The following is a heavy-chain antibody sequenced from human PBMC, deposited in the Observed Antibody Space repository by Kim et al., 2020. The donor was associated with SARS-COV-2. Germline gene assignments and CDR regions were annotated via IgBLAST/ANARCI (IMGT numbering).Heavy chain of an antibody. V-gene: IGHV3-53*01. D-gene: IGHD5-12*01. CDR2: IYSGGST. CDR1: GFTVSSNY. CDR3: ASLDISGYEPPNYYYYGMDV. Sequence: GGSLRLSCAASGFTVSSNYMSWVRQAPGKGLEWVSVIYSGGSTYYADSVKGRFTISRDNSKNTLYLQMNSLRAEDTAVYYCASLDISGYEPPNYYYYGMDVWGQGTTVTVSS. J-gene: IGHJ6*02.